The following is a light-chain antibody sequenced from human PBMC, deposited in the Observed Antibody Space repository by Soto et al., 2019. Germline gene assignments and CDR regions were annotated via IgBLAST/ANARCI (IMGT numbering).Light chain of an antibody. CDR1: QSVSSY. CDR3: QQRSNWPRRT. V-gene: IGKV3-11*01. Sequence: EIVLTQSPATLSLSPGERATLSCRASQSVSSYLAWYQQKPGQAHRLLIYDASNRATGIPARFSGSGSGTDFTLTISSLEPEDFAVYYCQQRSNWPRRTFGQGTKLEIK. CDR2: DAS. J-gene: IGKJ2*02.